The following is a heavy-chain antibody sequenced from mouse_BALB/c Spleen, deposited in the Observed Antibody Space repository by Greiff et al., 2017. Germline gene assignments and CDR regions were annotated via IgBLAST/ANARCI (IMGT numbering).Heavy chain of an antibody. J-gene: IGHJ2*01. CDR1: GFAFSSYD. V-gene: IGHV5-12-1*01. D-gene: IGHD2-14*01. CDR3: AQVRRGYYFDY. Sequence: EVQLVESGGGLVKPGGSLKLSCAASGFAFSSYDMSWVRQTPEKRLEWVAYISSGGGSTYYPDTVKGRFTISRDNAKNTLYLQMSSLKSEDTAMYYCAQVRRGYYFDYWGQGTTLTVSS. CDR2: ISSGGGST.